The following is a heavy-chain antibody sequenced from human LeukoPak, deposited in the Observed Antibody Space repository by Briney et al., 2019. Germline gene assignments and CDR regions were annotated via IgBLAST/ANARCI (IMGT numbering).Heavy chain of an antibody. CDR2: ISSNGGGK. Sequence: GGSLRLSCAASGFTFNSYAMHWVRQAPGKGLEYVSGISSNGGGKYYANSVKGRFTISRDNSKNTLYLQMGSLRAEDTAVYYCAKYGDLRLPSILWGQGTLVTVSS. D-gene: IGHD4-17*01. V-gene: IGHV3-64*01. CDR1: GFTFNSYA. CDR3: AKYGDLRLPSIL. J-gene: IGHJ4*02.